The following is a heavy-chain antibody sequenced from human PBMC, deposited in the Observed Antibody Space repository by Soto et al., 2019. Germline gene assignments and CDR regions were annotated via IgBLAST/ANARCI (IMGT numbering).Heavy chain of an antibody. V-gene: IGHV1-18*01. CDR3: ARDIYGSGSWFDH. CDR1: GYTFTSYG. CDR2: ISAYNGNT. J-gene: IGHJ5*02. Sequence: QVQLVQSGAEVKKPGASVKVSCKGSGYTFTSYGISWVRQAPGQGLEGMGWISAYNGNTNYAQKLQGIGTMTPDTTTSTAYMELRSLRSDDTAVYDCARDIYGSGSWFDHWGQGTLVTVSS. D-gene: IGHD3-10*01.